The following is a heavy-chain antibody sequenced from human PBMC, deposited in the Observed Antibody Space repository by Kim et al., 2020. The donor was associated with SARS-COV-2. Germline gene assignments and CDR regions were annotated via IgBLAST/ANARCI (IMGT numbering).Heavy chain of an antibody. Sequence: VDSVKGRFTISRDNAKNSLYLQMNSLRAEDTAVYYCARDRTRSGGSFFDYWGQGTLVTVSS. CDR3: ARDRTRSGGSFFDY. V-gene: IGHV3-7*03. D-gene: IGHD2-15*01. J-gene: IGHJ4*02.